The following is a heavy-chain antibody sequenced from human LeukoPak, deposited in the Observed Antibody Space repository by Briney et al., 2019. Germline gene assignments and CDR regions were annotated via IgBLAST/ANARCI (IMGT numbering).Heavy chain of an antibody. CDR2: IHYSGST. J-gene: IGHJ6*03. CDR1: GGSFSDYY. V-gene: IGHV4-34*01. CDR3: ARVRCSGGSCPYYYYYYYMDV. Sequence: PSETLSLTCAVYGGSFSDYYWAWIRQPPGKGLEWIGSIHYSGSTYYNPSLQSRVTISIDTSKNQFSLKLRFVTAADTAVYYCARVRCSGGSCPYYYYYYYMDVWGKGTTVTVSS. D-gene: IGHD2-15*01.